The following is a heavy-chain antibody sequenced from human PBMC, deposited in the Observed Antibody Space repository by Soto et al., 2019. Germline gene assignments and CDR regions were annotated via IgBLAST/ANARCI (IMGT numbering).Heavy chain of an antibody. CDR2: IYPGDSET. D-gene: IGHD6-19*01. Sequence: EVQLVQSGPEVKKPGESLRISCEGSGYRFTTYWNGWVRQMPGKGLEWMGIIYPGDSETRYNPSFQGHVTISADKSNNTAYLQWSSLKASDTATYYCARHLGVAVAGTRWYFDLWGRGTLVTVSS. CDR3: ARHLGVAVAGTRWYFDL. J-gene: IGHJ2*01. CDR1: GYRFTTYW. V-gene: IGHV5-51*01.